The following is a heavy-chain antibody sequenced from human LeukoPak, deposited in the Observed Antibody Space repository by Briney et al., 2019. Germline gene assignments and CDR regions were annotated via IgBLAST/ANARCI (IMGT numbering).Heavy chain of an antibody. V-gene: IGHV3-30-3*01. J-gene: IGHJ4*02. D-gene: IGHD3-3*01. CDR1: GFTFSSYA. CDR3: ARGSLWSGYYTPFDY. CDR2: ISYDGSNK. Sequence: PGGSLRLSCAASGFTFSSYAMHWVRQAPGKGLEWVAVISYDGSNKYYADSVKGRFTISRDNSKNTLYLQMNSLRAEDTAVYYCARGSLWSGYYTPFDYWGQGTLVTVSS.